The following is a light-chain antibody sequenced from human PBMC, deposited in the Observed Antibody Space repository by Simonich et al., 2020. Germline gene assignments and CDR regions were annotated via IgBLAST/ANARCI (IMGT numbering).Light chain of an antibody. CDR1: QSVLYSSNNKNY. Sequence: DIVITQSPDSLAVFLGERATINCKSSQSVLYSSNNKNYLAWYQQKPGQPPKLLISWASTRESGVPDRFSGSGSGTDFTLTISSLQAEDVAVYYCQQYYSTPWTFGQGTKVEIK. J-gene: IGKJ1*01. V-gene: IGKV4-1*01. CDR2: WAS. CDR3: QQYYSTPWT.